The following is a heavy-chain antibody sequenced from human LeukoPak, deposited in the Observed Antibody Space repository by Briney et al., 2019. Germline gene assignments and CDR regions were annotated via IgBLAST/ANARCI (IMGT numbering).Heavy chain of an antibody. CDR1: GFTFSNAW. CDR2: LKSKTGGGTA. D-gene: IGHD6-13*01. V-gene: IGHV3-15*01. Sequence: NPGGSLRLSCAASGFTFSNAWMSWVRQAPGKGLEWVGRLKSKTGGGTADHAAPVKGRFTISRDDSKNTLYLQMNSLKTEDTAVYYCFAAAGTFDYWSQGTLVTVSS. J-gene: IGHJ4*02. CDR3: FAAAGTFDY.